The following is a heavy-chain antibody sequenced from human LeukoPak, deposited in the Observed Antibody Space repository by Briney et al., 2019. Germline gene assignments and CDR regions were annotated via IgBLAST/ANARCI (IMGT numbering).Heavy chain of an antibody. V-gene: IGHV3-23*01. D-gene: IGHD1-26*01. Sequence: GGSLRLPCAASGFTFSSYAMSWVRQAPGKGLEWVSAISGSGGSTYYADSVKGRFTISRDNSKNTLYLQMNSLRAEDTAVYYCARDLGGTEYFQHWGQGTLVTVSS. J-gene: IGHJ1*01. CDR3: ARDLGGTEYFQH. CDR2: ISGSGGST. CDR1: GFTFSSYA.